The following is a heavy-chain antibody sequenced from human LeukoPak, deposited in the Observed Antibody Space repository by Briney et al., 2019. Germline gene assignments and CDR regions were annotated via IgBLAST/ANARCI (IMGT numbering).Heavy chain of an antibody. D-gene: IGHD6-19*01. CDR2: IYHSEST. CDR3: ASPLPVADANDY. J-gene: IGHJ4*02. Sequence: SETLSLTCAVSGGSISSSNWWSWVRQPPGKGLEWIGEIYHSESTNYNPSLKSRVTISVDTSKNQFSLKLSSVTAADTAVYYCASPLPVADANDYWGQGTLVTVSS. V-gene: IGHV4-4*02. CDR1: GGSISSSNW.